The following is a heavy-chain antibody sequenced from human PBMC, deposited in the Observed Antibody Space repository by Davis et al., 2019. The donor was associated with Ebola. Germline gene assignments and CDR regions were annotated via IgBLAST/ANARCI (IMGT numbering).Heavy chain of an antibody. CDR2: MNRDGTTT. CDR3: ATVGNSAQ. J-gene: IGHJ4*02. V-gene: IGHV3-74*03. D-gene: IGHD1-26*01. Sequence: HTGGSLRLSCAASGFSLSNYWMQWLRQAPGQGMVRVSRMNRDGTTTTYADFVRGRFTVSRDNTENTLYLQMNTLRAEDSAVYYCATVGNSAQWGRGAQVTVSS. CDR1: GFSLSNYW.